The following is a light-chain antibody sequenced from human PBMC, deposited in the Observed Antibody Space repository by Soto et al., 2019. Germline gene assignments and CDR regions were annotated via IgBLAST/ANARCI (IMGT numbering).Light chain of an antibody. CDR3: QQYVISPWT. CDR1: QSLTTTY. V-gene: IGKV3D-20*01. Sequence: EIVLTQSPATLSLSPGERATLSCGASQSLTTTYLAWYQQKPGLAPRLLIYGASRRAPGIPDRFSGSGSGTDFTLTISRLEPEDFAVYYCQQYVISPWTFGQGTKVEIK. CDR2: GAS. J-gene: IGKJ1*01.